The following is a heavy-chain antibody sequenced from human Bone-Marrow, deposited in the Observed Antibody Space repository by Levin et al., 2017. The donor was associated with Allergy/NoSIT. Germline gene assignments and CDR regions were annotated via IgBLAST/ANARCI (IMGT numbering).Heavy chain of an antibody. CDR2: IIPIFGTA. J-gene: IGHJ5*02. Sequence: SVKVSCKASGGTFSSYAISWVRQAPGQGLEWMGGIIPIFGTANYAQKFQGRVTITADESTSTAYMELSSLRSEDTAVYYCARYGSGSYRGLGINWFDPWGQGTLVTVSS. D-gene: IGHD1-26*01. CDR1: GGTFSSYA. V-gene: IGHV1-69*13. CDR3: ARYGSGSYRGLGINWFDP.